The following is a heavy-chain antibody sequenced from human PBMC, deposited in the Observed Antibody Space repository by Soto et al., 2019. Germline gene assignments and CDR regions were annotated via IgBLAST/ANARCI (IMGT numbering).Heavy chain of an antibody. CDR3: ARRAPDTEHFQH. J-gene: IGHJ1*01. D-gene: IGHD1-26*01. Sequence: PGESLKISCNGSGYSFTNYWIGWVRQMPGKGLEWMGIIYPGDSDTRYSPSFQGQVTISADKSSSTAYLQWSSLKASDTAIYYCARRAPDTEHFQHWGQGTLVTVSS. V-gene: IGHV5-51*01. CDR1: GYSFTNYW. CDR2: IYPGDSDT.